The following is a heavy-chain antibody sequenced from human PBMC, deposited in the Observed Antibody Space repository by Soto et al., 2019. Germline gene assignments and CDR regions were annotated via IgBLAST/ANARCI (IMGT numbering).Heavy chain of an antibody. CDR1: DGSFSGYY. CDR3: ARVGRYTSGWYWDYFDY. D-gene: IGHD6-19*01. Sequence: PSETLSLTCVVYDGSFSGYYWSWIRQPPGKGLEWIGEINHSGSTNYNPSLKSRVTISVDTSKNQFSLNLSSVTAADTAIYYCARVGRYTSGWYWDYFDYWGQG. J-gene: IGHJ4*02. V-gene: IGHV4-34*01. CDR2: INHSGST.